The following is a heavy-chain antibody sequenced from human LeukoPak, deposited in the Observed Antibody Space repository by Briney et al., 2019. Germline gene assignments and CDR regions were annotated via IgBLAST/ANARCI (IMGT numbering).Heavy chain of an antibody. D-gene: IGHD3-9*01. CDR1: GGSISSYY. Sequence: SETLSLTCTVSGGSISSYYWSWLRQPAGKGLEWIGRIYNSGSTNYNPSLKSRVTMSVDTSKNQFSLKLSSVTAADTAVYYCARQYYDILTGYDRGDAFDIWGQGTMVTVSS. J-gene: IGHJ3*02. CDR3: ARQYYDILTGYDRGDAFDI. CDR2: IYNSGST. V-gene: IGHV4-4*07.